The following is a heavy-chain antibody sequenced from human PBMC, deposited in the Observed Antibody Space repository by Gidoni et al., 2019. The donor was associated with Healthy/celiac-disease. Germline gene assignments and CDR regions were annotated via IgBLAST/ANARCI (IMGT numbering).Heavy chain of an antibody. V-gene: IGHV3-66*02. CDR2: IYSGGST. CDR1: GFTVSSNY. CDR3: ARVSYDSSGWGDY. D-gene: IGHD3-22*01. Sequence: EVQLVESGGGLVQPGGSLRLSCAASGFTVSSNYLSGVRQAPGKGLEWVSVIYSGGSTYYADSVKGRFTISRDNSKNTLYLQMNSLRAEDTAVYYCARVSYDSSGWGDYWGQGTLVTVSS. J-gene: IGHJ4*02.